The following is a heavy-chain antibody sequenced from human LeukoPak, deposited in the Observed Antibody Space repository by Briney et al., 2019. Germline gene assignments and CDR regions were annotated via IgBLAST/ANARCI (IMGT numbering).Heavy chain of an antibody. J-gene: IGHJ4*02. V-gene: IGHV3-30*02. D-gene: IGHD4-17*01. CDR2: IRYDGTNK. Sequence: PGGSLRLSCAASRFSFSKYGMHWVRQAPGKGLEWVAFIRYDGTNKYYVDSVKGRFTISRDNSKNTLYLQMNSLRAEDTAVYYCAKDLYGDYGRGIDYGGQGTLVTVSS. CDR3: AKDLYGDYGRGIDY. CDR1: RFSFSKYG.